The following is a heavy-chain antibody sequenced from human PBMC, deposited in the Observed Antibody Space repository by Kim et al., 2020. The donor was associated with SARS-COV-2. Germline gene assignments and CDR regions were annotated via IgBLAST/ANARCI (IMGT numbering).Heavy chain of an antibody. V-gene: IGHV3-23*01. J-gene: IGHJ4*02. CDR3: AKVVAGYFDC. D-gene: IGHD6-19*01. CDR2: T. Sequence: TYYADSVKGRFTISRDNSQNTLYLQMNSLRGEDTAVYYCAKVVAGYFDCWGQGTLVTVSS.